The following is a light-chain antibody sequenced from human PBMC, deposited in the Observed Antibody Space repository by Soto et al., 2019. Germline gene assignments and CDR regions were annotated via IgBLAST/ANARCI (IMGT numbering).Light chain of an antibody. CDR2: GAS. Sequence: EIVLTQSPGTLSLSPGERATLSCRASQSVSSSYLAWYQQNTGQAPRLLIYGASSRATDIPDRFSGSGFGTDFTLTISRLEPEDFAVYYCQQYGSSPLTFGQGTKVEIK. CDR1: QSVSSSY. J-gene: IGKJ1*01. CDR3: QQYGSSPLT. V-gene: IGKV3-20*01.